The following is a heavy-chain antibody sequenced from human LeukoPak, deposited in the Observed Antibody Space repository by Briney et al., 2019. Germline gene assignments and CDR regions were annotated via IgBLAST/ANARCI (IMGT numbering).Heavy chain of an antibody. V-gene: IGHV4-39*01. CDR2: IYYSGST. Sequence: PSETLSLTCIVSGGSISSSSYYWGWIRQPPGKGLEWIGSIYYSGSTYYNPSLKSRVTISVDTSKNQFSLKLSSVTAADTAVYYCANDYGDENWFDPWGQGTLVTVSS. J-gene: IGHJ5*02. CDR1: GGSISSSSYY. D-gene: IGHD4-17*01. CDR3: ANDYGDENWFDP.